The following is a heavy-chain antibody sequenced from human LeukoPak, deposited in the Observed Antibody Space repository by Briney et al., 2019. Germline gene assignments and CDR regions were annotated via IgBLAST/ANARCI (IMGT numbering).Heavy chain of an antibody. D-gene: IGHD6-13*01. V-gene: IGHV3-21*01. CDR2: ISSSSSYI. J-gene: IGHJ3*02. CDR1: GFTFSSYT. CDR3: AREVRIAASGRAFDM. Sequence: PGGSLRLSCAASGFTFSSYTMNWVRQAPGKGIEWVSSISSSSSYINYADSVKGRFTISRDNAKNSLYLQMNSLRAEDTAVYYCAREVRIAASGRAFDMWGQGTMVTVSS.